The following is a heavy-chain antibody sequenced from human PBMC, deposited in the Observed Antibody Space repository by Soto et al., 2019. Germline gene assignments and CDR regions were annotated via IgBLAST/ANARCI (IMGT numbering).Heavy chain of an antibody. CDR3: ARDFRPPYGVRYFDY. J-gene: IGHJ4*02. CDR1: GFTVSSNY. D-gene: IGHD4-17*01. Sequence: GGSLKLSCAASGFTVSSNYMSWVRQAPGKGLEWVSVIYSGGSTYYADSVKGRFTISRHNSKNTLYLLMNSLRAEDTAVYYCARDFRPPYGVRYFDYWGQGTLVTVSS. CDR2: IYSGGST. V-gene: IGHV3-53*04.